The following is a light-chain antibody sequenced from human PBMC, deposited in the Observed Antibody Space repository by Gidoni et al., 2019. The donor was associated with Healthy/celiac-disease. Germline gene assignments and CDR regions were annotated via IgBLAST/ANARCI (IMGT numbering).Light chain of an antibody. CDR1: NLGDKY. V-gene: IGLV3-1*01. Sequence: SYQPTQPLSVSVSPRQTVSITCSGDNLGDKYAYWYQQKQGQSPVLVISHDSKRPSGIPERFSGSNAGNTATLTISRTQAMDEADYYCQAWDSSTVVFGGGTKLTVL. CDR2: HDS. J-gene: IGLJ2*01. CDR3: QAWDSSTVV.